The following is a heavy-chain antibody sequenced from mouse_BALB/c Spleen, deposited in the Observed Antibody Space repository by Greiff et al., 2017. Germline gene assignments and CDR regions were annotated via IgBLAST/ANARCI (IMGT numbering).Heavy chain of an antibody. CDR1: GFSLSTSGMG. CDR3: ARRADGYYWFAY. V-gene: IGHV8-12*01. Sequence: QVTLKESGPGILQPSQTLSLTCSFSGFSLSTSGMGVSWIRQPSGKGLEWLAHIYWDDDKRYNPSLKSRLTISKDTSRNQVFLKITSVDTADTATYYCARRADGYYWFAYWGQGTLVTVSA. J-gene: IGHJ3*01. CDR2: IYWDDDK. D-gene: IGHD2-3*01.